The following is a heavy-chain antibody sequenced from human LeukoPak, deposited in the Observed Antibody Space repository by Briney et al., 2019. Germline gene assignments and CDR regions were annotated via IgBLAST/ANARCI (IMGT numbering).Heavy chain of an antibody. CDR1: GFTFSTYS. J-gene: IGHJ4*02. CDR2: ISSSSSTI. V-gene: IGHV3-48*01. Sequence: PGGYLRLSCAASGFTFSTYSMNWVRQAPGKGLEWVSYISSSSSTIYYADSVKGRFTISRDNAKNSLYLQMNSLSADDTAVYYCAGGASEYSSSGDFACWGQGTLVTVSS. CDR3: AGGASEYSSSGDFAC. D-gene: IGHD6-6*01.